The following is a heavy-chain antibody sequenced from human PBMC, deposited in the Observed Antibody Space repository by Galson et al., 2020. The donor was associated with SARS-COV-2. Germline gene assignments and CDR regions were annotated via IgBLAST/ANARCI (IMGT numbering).Heavy chain of an antibody. J-gene: IGHJ4*02. D-gene: IGHD3-3*01. Sequence: ASVKVSCKVSGYTLTELSMHWVRQAPGKGLEWMGGFDPEDGETIYAQKFQGSVTMTEDTSTDTAYMELSSLRSEDTAVYYCATSLAIFGVACPDYWGQGTLVTVSS. CDR1: GYTLTELS. V-gene: IGHV1-24*01. CDR3: ATSLAIFGVACPDY. CDR2: FDPEDGET.